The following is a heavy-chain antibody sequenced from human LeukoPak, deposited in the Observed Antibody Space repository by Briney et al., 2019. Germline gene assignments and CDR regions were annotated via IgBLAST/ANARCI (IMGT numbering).Heavy chain of an antibody. D-gene: IGHD3-22*01. CDR3: ARGSYYDSSGYYYDDY. J-gene: IGHJ4*02. CDR2: MNPNSGNT. CDR1: GYTFTSYD. V-gene: IGHV1-8*01. Sequence: ASVKVSCKASGYTFTSYDINWVRQATGQGLEWMGWMNPNSGNTGYAQKFQGRVTMTRNTSISTAYMELSSLRSEDTAVHYCARGSYYDSSGYYYDDYWGQGTLVTVSS.